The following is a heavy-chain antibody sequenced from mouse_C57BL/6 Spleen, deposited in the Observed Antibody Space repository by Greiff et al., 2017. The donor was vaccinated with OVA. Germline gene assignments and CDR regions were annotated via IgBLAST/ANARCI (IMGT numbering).Heavy chain of an antibody. V-gene: IGHV1-82*01. CDR3: ARWLYDSYAMDY. CDR2: IYPGDGDT. Sequence: QVQLQQSGPELVKPGASVKISCKASGYAFSSSWMNWVKQRPGKGLEWIGRIYPGDGDTNYNGKFKGKATLTADKSSSTAYMQLSSLTSEDSAVYFCARWLYDSYAMDYWGKGTSVTVSS. J-gene: IGHJ4*01. D-gene: IGHD1-2*01. CDR1: GYAFSSSW.